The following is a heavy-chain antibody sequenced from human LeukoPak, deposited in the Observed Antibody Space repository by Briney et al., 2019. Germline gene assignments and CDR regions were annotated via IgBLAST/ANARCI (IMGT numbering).Heavy chain of an antibody. CDR2: INHSGST. D-gene: IGHD3/OR15-3a*01. V-gene: IGHV4-34*01. CDR3: ARARPGGLYYMDL. CDR1: GGSFSGYY. J-gene: IGHJ6*03. Sequence: SETLSLTCAVYGGSFSGYYCSWIRQPPGKGLEWIGEINHSGSTNYNPSLKSRVTISVDTSKNQFSLKLSSVTAADTAVYYCARARPGGLYYMDLWGTDHGHR.